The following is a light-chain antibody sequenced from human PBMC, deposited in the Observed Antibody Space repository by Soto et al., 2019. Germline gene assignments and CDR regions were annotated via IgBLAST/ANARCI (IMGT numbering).Light chain of an antibody. CDR2: DAS. V-gene: IGKV3-11*01. CDR3: QHRNNWPFT. J-gene: IGKJ3*01. CDR1: QSVSTY. Sequence: EIVVTQSPATLSLSPGERATLSCRTSQSVSTYLAWYQQKPGQAPRLLIADASNRATGLPARFSGSGSGTDFSLTSSSLEPEDFAVYYCQHRNNWPFTFGPGTKVDF.